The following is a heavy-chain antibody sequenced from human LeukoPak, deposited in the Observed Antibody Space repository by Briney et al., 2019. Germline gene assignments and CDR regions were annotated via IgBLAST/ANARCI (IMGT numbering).Heavy chain of an antibody. V-gene: IGHV3-48*03. CDR2: ISSSGTPI. J-gene: IGHJ4*02. D-gene: IGHD6-13*01. Sequence: GGSLRLSCAASGFTFSSYEMNWVRQAPGKGLEWVSYISSSGTPIHYADSVKGRFTISRDNAKNSLYLQMNSLRADDTAVYYCARDRTAAAGTPRDFDYWGQGTLVTVSS. CDR1: GFTFSSYE. CDR3: ARDRTAAAGTPRDFDY.